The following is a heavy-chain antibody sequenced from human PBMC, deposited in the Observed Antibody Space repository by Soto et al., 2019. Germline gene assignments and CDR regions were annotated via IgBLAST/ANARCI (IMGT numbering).Heavy chain of an antibody. V-gene: IGHV4-59*01. Sequence: PSETLSLTCSVSGGSMGNYYWNWIRQPPGRGLEWIGYVYHSGSTNYNPSLKSRVSMSVDVSRNHFSLTLHSVTAADTAVYFCTSSYSTSSSPDYWGQGTLVTVS. CDR3: TSSYSTSSSPDY. CDR2: VYHSGST. D-gene: IGHD6-6*01. J-gene: IGHJ4*02. CDR1: GGSMGNYY.